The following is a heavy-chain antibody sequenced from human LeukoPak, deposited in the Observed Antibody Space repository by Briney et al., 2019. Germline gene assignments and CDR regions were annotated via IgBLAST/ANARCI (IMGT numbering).Heavy chain of an antibody. V-gene: IGHV1-2*02. CDR1: GYTFSGYD. CDR3: ARSRDDAFDI. J-gene: IGHJ3*02. CDR2: INPNSGGT. Sequence: ASVKVSCKASGYTFSGYDMHWARQAPGQGLEWMGWINPNSGGTDSAQKFQDRVTMARDTSIPTAYMELSRLISDDTAVYYCARSRDDAFDIWGQGTMVTVSS.